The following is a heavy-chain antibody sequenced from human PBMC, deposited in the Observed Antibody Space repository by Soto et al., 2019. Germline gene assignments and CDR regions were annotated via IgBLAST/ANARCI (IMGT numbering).Heavy chain of an antibody. J-gene: IGHJ4*02. CDR3: ARVPISSGPFSFLDY. Sequence: GESLKISCDDSGYRFTSYWIAWVRQMPGKGLEWMGIVYVDDSDTKYSPSFEGQVTISADKSLSSAYLQWTSLRASDTAMYYCARVPISSGPFSFLDYWGQGTQVTVSS. CDR2: VYVDDSDT. V-gene: IGHV5-51*01. CDR1: GYRFTSYW. D-gene: IGHD2-2*01.